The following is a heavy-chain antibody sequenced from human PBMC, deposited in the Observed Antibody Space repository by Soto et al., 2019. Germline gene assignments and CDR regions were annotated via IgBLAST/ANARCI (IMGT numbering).Heavy chain of an antibody. CDR3: ARGRPTTGYCGMDV. CDR2: INAGNGDT. CDR1: GYTFTTYA. J-gene: IGHJ6*02. V-gene: IGHV1-3*01. Sequence: QVQLVQSGAEVKKPGASVKVSCKASGYTFTTYAMHWVRQAPGQRLEWMGWINAGNGDTKYSQKFQGRVTITRDTSASTAYMDLSSLRSEDTAVYYCARGRPTTGYCGMDVWGQGTTVTVSS. D-gene: IGHD2-8*02.